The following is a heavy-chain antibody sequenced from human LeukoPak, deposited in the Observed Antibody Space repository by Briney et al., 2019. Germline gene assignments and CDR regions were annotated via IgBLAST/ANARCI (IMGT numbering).Heavy chain of an antibody. CDR1: GFTFSSYA. CDR3: AIGGTYSSSWTSGN. CDR2: ISGSAGST. J-gene: IGHJ4*02. D-gene: IGHD6-13*01. Sequence: GGSLRLSCTASGFTFSSYAMSWVRQAPGKGLEWVSSISGSAGSTYHADSVKGRFTISRDNSKNTLYLQMNSLRAEDTAVYYCAIGGTYSSSWTSGNWGQGTLVTVSS. V-gene: IGHV3-23*01.